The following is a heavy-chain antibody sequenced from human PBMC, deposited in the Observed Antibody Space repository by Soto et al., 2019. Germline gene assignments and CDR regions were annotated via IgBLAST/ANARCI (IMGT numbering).Heavy chain of an antibody. CDR3: ARSNARYYYDSSGYCHY. CDR2: ISAYNGNT. CDR1: GYTFTSYG. D-gene: IGHD3-22*01. V-gene: IGHV1-18*01. Sequence: RASVKVSCKASGYTFTSYGISWVRQAPGQGLEWMGWISAYNGNTNYAQKLQGRVTMTTDTSTSTAYMELRSLRSDDTAVYYCARSNARYYYDSSGYCHYWGQGTLVTVS. J-gene: IGHJ4*02.